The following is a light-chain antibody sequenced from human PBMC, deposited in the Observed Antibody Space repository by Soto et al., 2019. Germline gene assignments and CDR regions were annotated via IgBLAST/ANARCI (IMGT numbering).Light chain of an antibody. CDR2: DVT. CDR3: SSYTNKDTLV. V-gene: IGLV2-14*03. J-gene: IGLJ3*02. CDR1: SSDVGGYDH. Sequence: QSVLTQPASVSGSPGQSITISCTGTSSDVGGYDHVSWYQQHPGKAPKLIIYDVTVRPSGISPRFSGSKSDNTASLAVSGLQPEDEADYYCSSYTNKDTLVFGGGTQLTVL.